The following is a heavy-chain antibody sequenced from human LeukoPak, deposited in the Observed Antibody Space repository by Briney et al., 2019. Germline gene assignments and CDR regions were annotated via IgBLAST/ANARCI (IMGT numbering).Heavy chain of an antibody. CDR3: ARGGGPPGTFDY. CDR2: IYHSGST. CDR1: GGSISSGGYS. J-gene: IGHJ4*02. Sequence: SQTLSLTCAVSGGSISSGGYSWSWIRQPPGKGLEWIGYIYHSGSTYYNPSLKSRVTISVDRSKNQFSLKLSSVTAADTAVYYCARGGGPPGTFDYWGQGTLVTVSS. D-gene: IGHD6-13*01. V-gene: IGHV4-30-2*01.